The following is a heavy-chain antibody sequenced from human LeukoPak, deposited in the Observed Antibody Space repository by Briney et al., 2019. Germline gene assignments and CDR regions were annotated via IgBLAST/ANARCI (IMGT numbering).Heavy chain of an antibody. CDR2: INPNSGGT. Sequence: ASVTVSCKASGYTFTGYYMHWVRQAPGQGLEWMGWINPNSGGTNYAQKFQGRVTMTRDTSISTAYMELSRLRSDDTAMYYCARDDYGDYGSFYWGQGTLVTVSS. CDR3: ARDDYGDYGSFY. D-gene: IGHD4-17*01. J-gene: IGHJ4*02. CDR1: GYTFTGYY. V-gene: IGHV1-2*02.